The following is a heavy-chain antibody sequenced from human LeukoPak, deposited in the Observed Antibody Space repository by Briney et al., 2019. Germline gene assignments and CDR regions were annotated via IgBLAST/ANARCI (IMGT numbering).Heavy chain of an antibody. CDR1: GVPVNSYY. J-gene: IGHJ4*02. CDR2: VYYSGST. Sequence: SETLSLTCTVSGVPVNSYYWSWFRQPPGKGLEWIAYVYYSGSTNSNPSLKSRVTMSVDTSKNQFSLKLSSVTAADTAVYYCARHTAGYSFAYPFDYWGQGTLVTVSS. D-gene: IGHD5-18*01. V-gene: IGHV4-59*02. CDR3: ARHTAGYSFAYPFDY.